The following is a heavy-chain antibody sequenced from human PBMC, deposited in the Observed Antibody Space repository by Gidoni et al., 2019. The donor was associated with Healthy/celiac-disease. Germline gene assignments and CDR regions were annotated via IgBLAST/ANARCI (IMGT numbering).Heavy chain of an antibody. J-gene: IGHJ6*02. CDR2: ISSSSSYT. CDR3: ARDKMAPDYDFWRGPRDGMDV. D-gene: IGHD3-3*01. CDR1: GFTFSDYY. Sequence: QVQLVESGGGLVKPGGSLRLSCAASGFTFSDYYMSWIRQAPGKGLEWVSYISSSSSYTNYADSVKGRFTISRDNAKNSLYLQMNSLRAEDTAVYYCARDKMAPDYDFWRGPRDGMDVWGQGTTVTVSS. V-gene: IGHV3-11*06.